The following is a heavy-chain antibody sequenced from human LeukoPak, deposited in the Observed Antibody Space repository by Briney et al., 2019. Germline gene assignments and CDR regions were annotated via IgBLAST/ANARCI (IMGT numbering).Heavy chain of an antibody. CDR3: ARGGYYGSGNDFRFDP. CDR1: VGSISSTNYY. V-gene: IGHV4-39*07. CDR2: IYYSGST. J-gene: IGHJ5*02. Sequence: SETLSLTCSVSVGSISSTNYYWGWIRQPPGKGLEWIGSIYYSGSTNYNPSLKSRVTISVDTSKSQFSLKLSSVTAADTAIYYCARGGYYGSGNDFRFDPWGQGTLVTVSS. D-gene: IGHD3-10*01.